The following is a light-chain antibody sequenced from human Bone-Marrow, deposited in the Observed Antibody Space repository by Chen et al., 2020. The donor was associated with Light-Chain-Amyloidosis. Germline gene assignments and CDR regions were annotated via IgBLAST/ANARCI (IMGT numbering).Light chain of an antibody. J-gene: IGKJ2*01. CDR2: DAS. CDR3: QQYYDLPFT. Sequence: DIQLTQSPSSLLASVGDRVTITCQASQDIRNYLNWYQQKPGKAPKLLIHDASSLESGVPSRFSGSGSGTDFTFTISSLQPEDIGTYHCQQYYDLPFTFGQGTKLEI. CDR1: QDIRNY. V-gene: IGKV1-33*01.